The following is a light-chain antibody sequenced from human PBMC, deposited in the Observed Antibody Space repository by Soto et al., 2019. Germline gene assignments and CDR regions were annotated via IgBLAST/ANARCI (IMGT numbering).Light chain of an antibody. CDR3: QSHDSSLNSWV. CDR1: SSNIGAGDD. Sequence: QSVLTQPPSMSGAPGQRVTISCTGSSSNIGAGDDVHWYQLLPGTAPKLLIYGNTNRPSGVPDRFSGSKSGTSASLAITGLRAEDEADYYCQSHDSSLNSWVFGGGTQLTVL. J-gene: IGLJ3*02. CDR2: GNT. V-gene: IGLV1-40*01.